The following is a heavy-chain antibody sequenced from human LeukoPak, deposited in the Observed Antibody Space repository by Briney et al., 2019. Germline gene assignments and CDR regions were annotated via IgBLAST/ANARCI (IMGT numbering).Heavy chain of an antibody. J-gene: IGHJ6*02. Sequence: PSETLSLTCTVSGGSISSSSYYWGWVRQAPGKGLEWVSVIYSGGSTYYADSVKGRFTISRDNSKNTLYLQMNSLRAEDTAVYYCARQQGILYYYGMDVWGQGTTVTVSS. V-gene: IGHV3-66*02. CDR2: IYSGGST. CDR3: ARQQGILYYYGMDV. D-gene: IGHD6-13*01. CDR1: GGSISSSSYY.